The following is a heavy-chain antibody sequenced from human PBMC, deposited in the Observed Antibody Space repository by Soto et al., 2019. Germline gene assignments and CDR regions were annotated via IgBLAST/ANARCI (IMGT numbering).Heavy chain of an antibody. V-gene: IGHV3-23*01. CDR2: INTAEGGT. CDR1: GFTFTAYA. CDR3: AKNYQVDS. Sequence: EVQLLESGGGLVQPGGSLRLFCTASGFTFTAYAMSWVRQAPGKGPEWVSSINTAEGGTNYAESVKGRFTISRDNSKNTLYLQMDSLRAEDTAMYYCAKNYQVDSWGQGTLVIVSS. J-gene: IGHJ4*02. D-gene: IGHD2-2*01.